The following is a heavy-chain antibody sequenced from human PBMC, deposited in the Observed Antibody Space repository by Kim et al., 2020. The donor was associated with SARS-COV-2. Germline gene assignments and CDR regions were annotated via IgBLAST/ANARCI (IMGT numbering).Heavy chain of an antibody. CDR2: IIPIFGTA. V-gene: IGHV1-69*13. CDR3: ATTDYYDSSGYFQLDY. D-gene: IGHD3-22*01. Sequence: SVKVSCNASGGTFSSYAISWVRQAPGQGLEWMGGIIPIFGTANYAQKFQGRVTITADESTSTAYMELSSLRSEDTAVYYCATTDYYDSSGYFQLDYWGQGTLVTVSS. CDR1: GGTFSSYA. J-gene: IGHJ4*02.